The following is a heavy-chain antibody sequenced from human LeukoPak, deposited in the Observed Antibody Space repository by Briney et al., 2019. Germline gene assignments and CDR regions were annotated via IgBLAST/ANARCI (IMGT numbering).Heavy chain of an antibody. Sequence: GGSLRLSCVASGFTFSTYGMSWVRQAPGKGLEWVSAISGSGGSTYYADSVKGRFTISRDNSKNTLYLQMNSLRAEDTAVYYCARWEAAAGTIDYWGQGTLVTVSS. J-gene: IGHJ4*02. CDR1: GFTFSTYG. V-gene: IGHV3-23*01. CDR2: ISGSGGST. D-gene: IGHD6-13*01. CDR3: ARWEAAAGTIDY.